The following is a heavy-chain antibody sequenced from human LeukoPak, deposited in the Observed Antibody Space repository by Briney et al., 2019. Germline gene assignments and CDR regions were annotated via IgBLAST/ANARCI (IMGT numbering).Heavy chain of an antibody. J-gene: IGHJ4*02. Sequence: ASVKVSCKASGYTFTGYYMHWVRQAPGQGLEWMGIINPSGGSTSYAQKFQGRVTMTRDMSTSTVYMELSSLRSEDTAVYYCARPDMVRGVRYYFDYWGQGTLVTVSS. CDR1: GYTFTGYY. V-gene: IGHV1-46*01. CDR3: ARPDMVRGVRYYFDY. CDR2: INPSGGST. D-gene: IGHD3-10*01.